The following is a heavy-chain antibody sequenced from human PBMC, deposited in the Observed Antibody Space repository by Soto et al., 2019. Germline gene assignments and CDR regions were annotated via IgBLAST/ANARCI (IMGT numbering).Heavy chain of an antibody. J-gene: IGHJ3*02. Sequence: EVQLVESGGGLVKPGGSLRLSCAASGFTFTRHSMNWVRQAPGKGLEWVSCISGTGNFIYYSDSVKGRFTISRDDAKTSLYLQMNSLTAEDTAVYYCARGSGTDTGDALDIWGPGTMVTVS. D-gene: IGHD2-21*02. CDR2: ISGTGNFI. V-gene: IGHV3-21*06. CDR3: ARGSGTDTGDALDI. CDR1: GFTFTRHS.